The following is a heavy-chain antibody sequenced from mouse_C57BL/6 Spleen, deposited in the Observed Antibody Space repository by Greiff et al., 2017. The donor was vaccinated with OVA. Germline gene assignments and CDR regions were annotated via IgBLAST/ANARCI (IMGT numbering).Heavy chain of an antibody. CDR2: IRNKANGYTT. J-gene: IGHJ3*01. V-gene: IGHV7-3*01. Sequence: EVKLVESGGGLVQPGGSLSLSCAASGFTFTDYYMSWVRQPPGKALEWLGFIRNKANGYTTEYSASVKGRFTISRDNSQSILYLQMNALRAEDSATYYCGRWEPVFAYWGQGTLVTVSA. CDR3: GRWEPVFAY. CDR1: GFTFTDYY.